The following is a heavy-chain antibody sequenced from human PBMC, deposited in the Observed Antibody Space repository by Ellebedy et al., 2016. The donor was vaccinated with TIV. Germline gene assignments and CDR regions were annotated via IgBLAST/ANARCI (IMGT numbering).Heavy chain of an antibody. CDR3: ASSAAHILTGYDAFDV. J-gene: IGHJ3*01. CDR1: GDSISSYY. CDR2: IYDSRNT. D-gene: IGHD3-9*01. Sequence: SETLSLTCTVSGDSISSYYWNWIRQPPGKGLEWIGFIYDSRNTNYNPSLKSRVSISVDTSKNQISLKLSSVTAADTAVYYCASSAAHILTGYDAFDVWGQGTMVTVSS. V-gene: IGHV4-59*01.